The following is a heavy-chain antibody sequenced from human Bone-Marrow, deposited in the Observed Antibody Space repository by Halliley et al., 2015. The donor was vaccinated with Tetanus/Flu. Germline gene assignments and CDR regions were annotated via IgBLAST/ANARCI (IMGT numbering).Heavy chain of an antibody. Sequence: SLRLSCAASGFTFRNYWMNWVRQAPGEGLEWVANIKEDGSETHYVDSVKGRFTISRDNAKNSLSLQMNSLRVEDTAVYYCTGGPETDYWGQGTLVTVSS. CDR2: IKEDGSET. CDR3: TGGPETDY. V-gene: IGHV3-7*03. CDR1: GFTFRNYW. J-gene: IGHJ4*02.